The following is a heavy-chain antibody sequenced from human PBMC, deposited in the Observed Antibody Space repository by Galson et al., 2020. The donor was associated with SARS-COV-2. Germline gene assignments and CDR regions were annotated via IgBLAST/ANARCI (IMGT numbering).Heavy chain of an antibody. CDR1: GGSFSTFF. D-gene: IGHD2-21*02. V-gene: IGHV4-59*01. CDR3: ARTQYGGDYAPFDY. CDR2: IFYSGST. J-gene: IGHJ4*02. Sequence: ETSETLSLTCTASGGSFSTFFWSWIRQPQGKGLEYIGYIFYSGSTNYNPSLKSRVTMSVDTSKNHFSLKLRSVTASDTAVYYCARTQYGGDYAPFDYWGQGLLVTVSS.